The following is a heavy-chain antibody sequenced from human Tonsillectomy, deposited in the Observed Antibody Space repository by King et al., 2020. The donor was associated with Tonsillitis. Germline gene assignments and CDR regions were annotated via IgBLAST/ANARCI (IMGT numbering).Heavy chain of an antibody. CDR3: ARVRCSSTSCYTVRWFDP. V-gene: IGHV1-2*07. Sequence: QLVQSGAEVKKPGASVKVSCKASGYTFTGYYMHWVRQAPGQGLEWMGWINPNSGGTNYAHKFQGRVTMTRDTSISTAYMELSRLGSDDTAVYYCARVRCSSTSCYTVRWFDPWGQGTLVTVSS. CDR2: INPNSGGT. D-gene: IGHD2-2*02. CDR1: GYTFTGYY. J-gene: IGHJ5*02.